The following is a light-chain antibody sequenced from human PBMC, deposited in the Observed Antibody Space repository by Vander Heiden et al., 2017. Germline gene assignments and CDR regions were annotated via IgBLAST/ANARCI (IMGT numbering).Light chain of an antibody. J-gene: IGLJ3*02. V-gene: IGLV3-9*01. Sequence: SYDLTQALSVPVALGQTARITSGGKNIGSKNVHWYQQKPGQAPALVIYRDNNRPSGIPERLSGSNSGNTATLTISSAQVGDEADYFCQVWDNGSVVFGGGTKLTVL. CDR1: NIGSKN. CDR3: QVWDNGSVV. CDR2: RDN.